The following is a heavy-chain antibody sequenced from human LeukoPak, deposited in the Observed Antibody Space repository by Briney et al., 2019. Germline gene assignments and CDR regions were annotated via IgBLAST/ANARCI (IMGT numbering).Heavy chain of an antibody. CDR1: GFTFSSYA. D-gene: IGHD6-6*01. V-gene: IGHV3-21*01. Sequence: GRSLRLSCAASGFTFSSYAMHWVRQAPGKGLEWVSSISSGSSYIYYADSVKGRFTISRDNAKNSLYLQMNSLRAEDTAVYYCARDRYSSSFDYWGQGTLVTVSS. J-gene: IGHJ4*02. CDR2: ISSGSSYI. CDR3: ARDRYSSSFDY.